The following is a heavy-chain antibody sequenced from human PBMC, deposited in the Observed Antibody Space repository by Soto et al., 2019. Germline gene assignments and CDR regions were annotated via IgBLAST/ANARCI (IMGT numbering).Heavy chain of an antibody. CDR3: ARRLSAFDV. V-gene: IGHV1-3*01. Sequence: ASVKVSCKTSGYTFLNYAIHWVRQAPGQGLEWMGWVNPSNGYTRYSENFQARLSLTRDTSANTAYMELTSLRSEDTAVYYCARRLSAFDVWGQGTVVTVSS. J-gene: IGHJ3*01. CDR1: GYTFLNYA. CDR2: VNPSNGYT.